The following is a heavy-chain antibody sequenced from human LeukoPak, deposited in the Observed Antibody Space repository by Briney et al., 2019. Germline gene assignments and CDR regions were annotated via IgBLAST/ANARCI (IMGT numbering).Heavy chain of an antibody. Sequence: GGSLRLSCAASGFTFSSYGMHWVRQAPGKGLEWVAVTSYDGSNKYYADSVQGRFTISRDNSKNTLYLQMNSLRAEDTAVYYCAKAEGGYYYYGMDVWGQGTTVTVSS. V-gene: IGHV3-30*18. CDR3: AKAEGGYYYYGMDV. CDR2: TSYDGSNK. CDR1: GFTFSSYG. D-gene: IGHD1-14*01. J-gene: IGHJ6*02.